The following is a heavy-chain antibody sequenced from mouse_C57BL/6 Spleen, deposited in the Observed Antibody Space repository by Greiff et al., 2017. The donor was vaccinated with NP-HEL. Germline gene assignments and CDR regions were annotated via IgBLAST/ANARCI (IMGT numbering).Heavy chain of an antibody. CDR3: ARPSNYYGFDY. Sequence: DVMLVESGGGLVKPGGSLKLSCAASGFTFSSYTMSWVRQTPEKRLEWVATISGGGGNTYYPDSVKGRFTISRDNAKNTLYLQMSSLRSEDTALYYCARPSNYYGFDYWGQGTTLTVSS. D-gene: IGHD1-1*01. J-gene: IGHJ2*01. V-gene: IGHV5-9*01. CDR2: ISGGGGNT. CDR1: GFTFSSYT.